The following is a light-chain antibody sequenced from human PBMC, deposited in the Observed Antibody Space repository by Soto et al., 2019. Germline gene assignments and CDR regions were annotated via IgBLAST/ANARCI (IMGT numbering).Light chain of an antibody. V-gene: IGKV3-15*01. J-gene: IGKJ1*01. CDR3: QQYDDWPGT. Sequence: EIVMTQSPATLSVSPGERATLSCRASQSVSTNLAWYQQKPGQAPRLLMYGASTRATGFPARFSGSGFETEFTLTISGLQSEDFAVYFCQQYDDWPGTFGQGTKVKIK. CDR1: QSVSTN. CDR2: GAS.